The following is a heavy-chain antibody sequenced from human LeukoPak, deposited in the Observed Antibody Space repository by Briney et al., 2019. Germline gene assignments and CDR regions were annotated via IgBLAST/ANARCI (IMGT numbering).Heavy chain of an antibody. CDR2: INPKSGGT. CDR3: ARHSNRRDFYDSSGYLDY. D-gene: IGHD3-22*01. V-gene: IGHV1-2*06. J-gene: IGHJ4*02. CDR1: GYTFTGYF. Sequence: ASVKVSCKASGYTFTGYFIHWVRQAPGQGLEWMGRINPKSGGTNYAQKFQGRVTMTRDSSISTAYMEVSRLRSDDTAVYYCARHSNRRDFYDSSGYLDYWGQGTLVSVSS.